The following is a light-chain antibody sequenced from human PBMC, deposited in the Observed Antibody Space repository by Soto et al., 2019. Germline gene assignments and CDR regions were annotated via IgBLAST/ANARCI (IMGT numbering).Light chain of an antibody. J-gene: IGLJ1*01. V-gene: IGLV1-40*01. CDR1: SSNIGAGSD. Sequence: QSVLTQPPSVSGAQGQRITTSCIGSSSNIGAGSDVHGYQQFPGTAPKLLIYGTNNRPSGVPDRFSASKSGTSASLAITGLQTGDEADYYCQSYDASLSGSRLFGTGTKLTVL. CDR3: QSYDASLSGSRL. CDR2: GTN.